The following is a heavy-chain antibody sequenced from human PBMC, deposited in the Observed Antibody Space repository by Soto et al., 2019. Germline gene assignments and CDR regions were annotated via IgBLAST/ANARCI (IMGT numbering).Heavy chain of an antibody. CDR2: IYYSGST. Sequence: PSETLSLTCTVSGDSISIGDYYWSWIRQPPGKGLEWIGYIYYSGSTYYNPSLKSRVTISVDTSKIQFSLKLSSVTAADTAVFYCASQTPSGSYRAYYFDYWGQGTLVTVSS. J-gene: IGHJ4*02. D-gene: IGHD1-26*01. CDR1: GDSISIGDYY. CDR3: ASQTPSGSYRAYYFDY. V-gene: IGHV4-30-4*01.